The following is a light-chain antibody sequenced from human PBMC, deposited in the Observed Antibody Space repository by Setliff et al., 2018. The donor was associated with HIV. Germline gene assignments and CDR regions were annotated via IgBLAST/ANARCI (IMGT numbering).Light chain of an antibody. J-gene: IGKJ2*01. Sequence: DIVMTQSPDSLAVSLGERATINCKSSQSVLYSSNNKNYLAWYQQKPGQPPKLLIYWASTRESGVPDRFSGSGSGTDFTLTISSLQAEDVAVCYCQQYCSNSGTFGQGTKVDIK. CDR3: QQYCSNSGT. V-gene: IGKV4-1*01. CDR1: QSVLYSSNNKNY. CDR2: WAS.